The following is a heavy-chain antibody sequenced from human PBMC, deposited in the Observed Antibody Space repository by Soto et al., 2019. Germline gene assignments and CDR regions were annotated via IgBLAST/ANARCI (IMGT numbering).Heavy chain of an antibody. Sequence: QVQLVESGGGVVQPGRSLRLSCAVSGFTFSDYALHWDRQAPGTGLQRVEVISSDGNNKFYADSVRGRSTISRDNSRNTLRSQMNNLRPDDTAIYNCANSSGHYLDHWGQGTLVTVPS. CDR3: ANSSGHYLDH. D-gene: IGHD3-10*01. CDR1: GFTFSDYA. V-gene: IGHV3-30*18. CDR2: ISSDGNNK. J-gene: IGHJ5*02.